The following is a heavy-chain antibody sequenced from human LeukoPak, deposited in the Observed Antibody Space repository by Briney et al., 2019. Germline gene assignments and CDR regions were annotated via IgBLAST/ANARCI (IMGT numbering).Heavy chain of an antibody. CDR3: ARGDLYSSGWFSS. D-gene: IGHD6-19*01. V-gene: IGHV4-59*12. CDR2: IYYSGST. CDR1: GGSISSYY. Sequence: SETLSLTCTVSGGSISSYYWSWIRQPPGKGLEWIGYIYYSGSTNYNPSLKSRVTISVDTSKNQFSLKLSSVTAADTAVYYCARGDLYSSGWFSSWGQGTLVTVSS. J-gene: IGHJ4*02.